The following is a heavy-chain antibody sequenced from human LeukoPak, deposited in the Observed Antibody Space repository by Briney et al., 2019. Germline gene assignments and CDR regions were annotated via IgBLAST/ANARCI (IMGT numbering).Heavy chain of an antibody. CDR3: ARCSPSGGSCYDY. D-gene: IGHD2-15*01. Sequence: SETLSLTCAVYGGSFCGYYWSWIRQPPGKGLEWIGEINHSGSTNYNPSLKSRVTISVDTSKNQFSLKLSSVTAADTAVYYCARCSPSGGSCYDYWGQGTLVTVSS. CDR2: INHSGST. V-gene: IGHV4-34*01. J-gene: IGHJ4*02. CDR1: GGSFCGYY.